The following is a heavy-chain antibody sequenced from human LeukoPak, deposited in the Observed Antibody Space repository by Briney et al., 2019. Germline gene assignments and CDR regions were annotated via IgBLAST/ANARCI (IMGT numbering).Heavy chain of an antibody. CDR2: IYFRGNT. CDR1: GGSVRSGNYF. J-gene: IGHJ6*02. CDR3: ARVDWWFDIMTGWPAITNNGMDV. D-gene: IGHD3-9*01. Sequence: SETLSLTCTVSGGSVRSGNYFWSWIRQSPGKGLEGIGYIYFRGNTKYSPALESRVTISEDPSKNQFSLRLTSLTAADTAVYYCARVDWWFDIMTGWPAITNNGMDVWGQGTTVIVSS. V-gene: IGHV4-61*01.